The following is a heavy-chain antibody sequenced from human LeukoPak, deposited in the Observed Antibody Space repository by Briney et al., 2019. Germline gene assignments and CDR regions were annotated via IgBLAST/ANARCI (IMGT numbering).Heavy chain of an antibody. Sequence: SETLSLTCTVSGGSISSGGYYWSWIRQHPGKGLEWFGYIYYSGSTYYNPSLKSRVTISVDTSKNQFSLKLSSVTAADTAVYYCARGGYQLLDGGMDVWGKGTTVTVSS. V-gene: IGHV4-31*03. CDR3: ARGGYQLLDGGMDV. D-gene: IGHD2-2*01. CDR1: GGSISSGGYY. CDR2: IYYSGST. J-gene: IGHJ6*04.